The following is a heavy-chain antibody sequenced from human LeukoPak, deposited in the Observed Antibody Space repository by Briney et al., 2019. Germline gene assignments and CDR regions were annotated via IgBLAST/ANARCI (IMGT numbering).Heavy chain of an antibody. CDR3: ARASLLDIVATYSSSRSGFAFDI. CDR2: INPSGGST. D-gene: IGHD5-12*01. Sequence: ASVKVSCKASGYTFTSYYMHWVRQAPGQGLEWMGIINPSGGSTSYAQKFQGRVTMTRDMSTSTVYMELSSLRSEDTAVYYCARASLLDIVATYSSSRSGFAFDIWGQGTMVTVSS. CDR1: GYTFTSYY. V-gene: IGHV1-46*01. J-gene: IGHJ3*02.